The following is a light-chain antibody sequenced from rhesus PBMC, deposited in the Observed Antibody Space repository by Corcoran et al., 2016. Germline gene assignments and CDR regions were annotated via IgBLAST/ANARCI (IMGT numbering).Light chain of an antibody. Sequence: DIQMTQSPSSLSASVGDTVTITCRASQGISSYLAWYQQIPGKAPRLLIYKASTLQSGVPSRFSGSGSWTDFTITISSLQPEDFATYYCQQHNSYPLTFGGGTKVEIK. V-gene: IGKV1-25*01. CDR3: QQHNSYPLT. CDR1: QGISSY. J-gene: IGKJ4*01. CDR2: KAS.